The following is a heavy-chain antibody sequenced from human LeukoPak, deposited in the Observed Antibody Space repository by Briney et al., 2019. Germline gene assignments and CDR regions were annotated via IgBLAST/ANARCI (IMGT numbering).Heavy chain of an antibody. Sequence: TGGSLLLSCGAPGFTFSSDWMSSVRQAPGKGLEWVANIKQDGSENYYVDSVKGLFTVSRDRAKNSLYLQMNSLRAENTAVYYCARDYRRLSVVVAAWWFDPWGQGTLVTVSS. J-gene: IGHJ5*02. D-gene: IGHD2-15*01. CDR2: IKQDGSEN. V-gene: IGHV3-7*01. CDR3: ARDYRRLSVVVAAWWFDP. CDR1: GFTFSSDW.